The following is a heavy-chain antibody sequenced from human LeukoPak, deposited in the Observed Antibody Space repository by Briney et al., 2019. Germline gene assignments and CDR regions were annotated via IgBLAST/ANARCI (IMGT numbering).Heavy chain of an antibody. CDR3: ARAITGLQLWPRQIYYYYYYGMDV. D-gene: IGHD5-18*01. CDR1: GYTFTSYG. J-gene: IGHJ6*02. V-gene: IGHV1-18*01. Sequence: GASVKVSCKASGYTFTSYGISWVRQAPGQGLEWMGWISAYNGNTNYAQKLQGRVTMTTDTSTSTAYMELRSLRSDDTAVYYCARAITGLQLWPRQIYYYYYYGMDVWGQGTTVTVSS. CDR2: ISAYNGNT.